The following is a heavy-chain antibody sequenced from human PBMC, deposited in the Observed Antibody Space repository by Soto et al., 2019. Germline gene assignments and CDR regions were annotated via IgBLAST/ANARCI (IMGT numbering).Heavy chain of an antibody. J-gene: IGHJ4*02. V-gene: IGHV4-30-4*01. Sequence: SETLSLSCTVSGGSISSGDYYWSWIRQTPGKGLEWIGYIYFSGSTTYNPALQSRVTISVHTSTNQFSLKLRSVTAADTAVYYCASTRGYTYRPFDYWGQGTLVTVSS. D-gene: IGHD5-18*01. CDR3: ASTRGYTYRPFDY. CDR1: GGSISSGDYY. CDR2: IYFSGST.